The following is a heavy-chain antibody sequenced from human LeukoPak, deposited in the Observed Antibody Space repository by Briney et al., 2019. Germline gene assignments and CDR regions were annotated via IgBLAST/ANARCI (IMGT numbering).Heavy chain of an antibody. D-gene: IGHD3-10*01. CDR3: AKDRGGRRYYYYYYMDV. CDR2: ISGSGGST. J-gene: IGHJ6*03. CDR1: GFTFSSYA. Sequence: GGSLRLSCAASGFTFSSYAMSWDRQAPGKGLEWVSDISGSGGSTYYADSVKGRFTISRDNSKNTLYLQMNSLRAEDTAVYYCAKDRGGRRYYYYYYMDVWGKGTTVTVSS. V-gene: IGHV3-23*01.